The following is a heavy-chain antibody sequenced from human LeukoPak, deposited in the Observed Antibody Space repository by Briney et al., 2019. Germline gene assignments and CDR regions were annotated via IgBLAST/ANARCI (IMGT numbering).Heavy chain of an antibody. D-gene: IGHD6-19*01. CDR2: IYYSGST. CDR1: GGSISSYY. CDR3: ARALGYSSGWYHYYFDY. Sequence: SETLSLTCTVSGGSISSYYWSWIRQPPGKGLEWIGYIYYSGSTNYNPSLKSRVTISVDTSKNQFSLKLSSVTAADTAVYYCARALGYSSGWYHYYFDYWGQGTLVTVSS. V-gene: IGHV4-59*01. J-gene: IGHJ4*02.